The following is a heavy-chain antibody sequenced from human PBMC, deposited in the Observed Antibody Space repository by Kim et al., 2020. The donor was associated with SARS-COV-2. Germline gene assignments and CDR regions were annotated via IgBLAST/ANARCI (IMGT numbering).Heavy chain of an antibody. V-gene: IGHV3-7*01. J-gene: IGHJ4*02. Sequence: GGSLRLSCAASGFTFNIYWMTWFRQAPGQGLEWVANIKHHGSDKYYVDSLRGRFTISRDNAKNAVYLQMNSLRVEDTAMYYCARVGYASTPYYFDYRGQG. CDR3: ARVGYASTPYYFDY. D-gene: IGHD5-18*01. CDR2: IKHHGSDK. CDR1: GFTFNIYW.